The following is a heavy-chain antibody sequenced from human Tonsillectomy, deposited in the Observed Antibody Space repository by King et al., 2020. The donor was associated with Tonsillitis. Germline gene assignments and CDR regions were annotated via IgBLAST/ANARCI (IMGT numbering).Heavy chain of an antibody. J-gene: IGHJ5*02. CDR3: ARDRGLQLWFPWFDP. D-gene: IGHD5-18*01. CDR2: IWYDGSNE. V-gene: IGHV3-33*01. Sequence: VQLVESGGGVVQPGGSLRLSCAASGFTFSDYGLHWVRQAPGKGLEWVAVIWYDGSNEYYADSVKGRFTISRDNSKNTLSPQMNSLRAEDTAIYYCARDRGLQLWFPWFDPWGQGTLVTVSS. CDR1: GFTFSDYG.